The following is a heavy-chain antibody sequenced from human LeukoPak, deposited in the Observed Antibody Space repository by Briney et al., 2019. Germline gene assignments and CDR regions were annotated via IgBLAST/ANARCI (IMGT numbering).Heavy chain of an antibody. J-gene: IGHJ5*02. CDR2: IKQDGSEK. D-gene: IGHD1-1*01. CDR3: ARVSDWSWFDP. Sequence: GGSLRLSCAASGFTFSSYWMSWVRQAPGKGLEWVANIKQDGSEKYYVDSVKGRFTISRDNAKNSLCLQMNSLRAEDTAVYFCARVSDWSWFDPWGQGTLVTVSS. V-gene: IGHV3-7*01. CDR1: GFTFSSYW.